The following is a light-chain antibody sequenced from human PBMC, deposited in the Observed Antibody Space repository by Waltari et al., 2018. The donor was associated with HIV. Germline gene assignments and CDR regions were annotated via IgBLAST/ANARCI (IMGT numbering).Light chain of an antibody. V-gene: IGLV1-47*01. CDR2: RNN. CDR3: AAWDDSLSVV. CDR1: TSNIGSYY. Sequence: QSVLTQPPSASGTPGQRVTISCSGSTSNIGSYYVYWYQQLPGTAPKLLIYRNNPRPSGVPARFSGSKSGTSASLAISGLRSEDEADYYCAAWDDSLSVVFGGGTKLTVL. J-gene: IGLJ2*01.